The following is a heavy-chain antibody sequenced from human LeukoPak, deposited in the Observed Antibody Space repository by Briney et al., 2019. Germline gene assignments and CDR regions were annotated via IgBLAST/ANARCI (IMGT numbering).Heavy chain of an antibody. CDR1: GGSFSGYY. D-gene: IGHD5-24*01. V-gene: IGHV4-34*09. CDR2: INHSGST. J-gene: IGHJ5*02. Sequence: PSETLSLTCAVYGGSFSGYYWSWIRQPPGKGLEWIGEINHSGSTNYNPSLKSRVTISVDTSKNQFSLKLSSVTAADTAVYYCARVSRDGYNRGNWFDPWGQGTLVTVSS. CDR3: ARVSRDGYNRGNWFDP.